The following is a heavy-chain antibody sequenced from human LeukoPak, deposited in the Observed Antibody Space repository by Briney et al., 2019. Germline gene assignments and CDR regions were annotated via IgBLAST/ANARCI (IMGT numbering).Heavy chain of an antibody. V-gene: IGHV3-23*01. CDR1: GFTFTSYA. CDR2: ISISCRNA. CDR3: AKESWIDNYGSGISHEAFDS. D-gene: IGHD3-10*01. J-gene: IGHJ3*01. Sequence: PGGSLRLSCAASGFTFTSYAMTGVRLAPGMGLEGVSGISISCRNAYYADSVKGRFAISRDNSKNTLYLQMDSLRVEDTAKYYCAKESWIDNYGSGISHEAFDSWGQGTLVTVSS.